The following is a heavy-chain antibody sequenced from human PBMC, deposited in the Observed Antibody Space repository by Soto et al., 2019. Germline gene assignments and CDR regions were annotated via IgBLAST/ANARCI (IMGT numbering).Heavy chain of an antibody. CDR2: ITGSGDST. Sequence: EVQLLEAGGGLVQPGGSLRLSCAASGFTFSNQAMSWVRQAPGKGLEWVSGITGSGDSTFYGDSVKGRFTISRDNSKNTLHVQRNRLRAEDTAVYYCAKVPLRYSASWYVEWWVDPWGQGTLVTVSS. CDR1: GFTFSNQA. CDR3: AKVPLRYSASWYVEWWVDP. D-gene: IGHD1-26*01. V-gene: IGHV3-23*01. J-gene: IGHJ5*02.